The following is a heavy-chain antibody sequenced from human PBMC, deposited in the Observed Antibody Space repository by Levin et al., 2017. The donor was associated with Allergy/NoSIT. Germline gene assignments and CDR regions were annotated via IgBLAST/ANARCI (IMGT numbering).Heavy chain of an antibody. J-gene: IGHJ4*02. D-gene: IGHD5-12*01. V-gene: IGHV1-2*02. CDR1: GYTFTGYY. Sequence: VASVKVSCKASGYTFTGYYMHWVRQAPGQGLEWMGWINPNSGGTNYAQQFQGRVTVTRDTSISTAYMELSSLRSDDTALYYCARTSRYSAYDCLDYWGQGTLVTVSS. CDR2: INPNSGGT. CDR3: ARTSRYSAYDCLDY.